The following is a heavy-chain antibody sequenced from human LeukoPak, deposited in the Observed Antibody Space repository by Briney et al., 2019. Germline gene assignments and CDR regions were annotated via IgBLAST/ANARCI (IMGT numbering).Heavy chain of an antibody. CDR2: MSPNSGDT. CDR3: ARGPPNWGYDY. D-gene: IGHD7-27*01. Sequence: ASVKVSCKASGYTFTSYDFNWGRQAPGHRPGWLEWMSPNSGDTAYAQKFQDRVTMTRNTSISTAYMELSSLRSDDTAVYYCARGPPNWGYDYWGPGTLVTVSS. V-gene: IGHV1-8*01. CDR1: GYTFTSYD. J-gene: IGHJ4*02.